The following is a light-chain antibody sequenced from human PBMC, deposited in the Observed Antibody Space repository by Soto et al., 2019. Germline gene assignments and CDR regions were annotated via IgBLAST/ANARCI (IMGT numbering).Light chain of an antibody. Sequence: DIQMTQSPSTLSASVGDRVTITCRASQSISSWLAWYQQNPGKAPKLLIYDASSLESGVPSRFSGSGSGTEFTLTISSLQPDALATYYCQQYNSYSYTFGQGTKLEIK. V-gene: IGKV1-5*01. CDR1: QSISSW. CDR2: DAS. CDR3: QQYNSYSYT. J-gene: IGKJ2*01.